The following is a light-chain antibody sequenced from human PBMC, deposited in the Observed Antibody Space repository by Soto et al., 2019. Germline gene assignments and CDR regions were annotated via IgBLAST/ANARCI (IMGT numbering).Light chain of an antibody. CDR3: SSYTSSSKIV. J-gene: IGLJ2*01. CDR2: AVS. Sequence: QSVLTQPASVSGSPGQSITISCSGTSSDIGSYNHVAWYQQFPGKSPKLMIYAVSNRPSGVSDRFSGSKSGNTASLTISGLQTEDEADYYCSSYTSSSKIVFGGGTKLTVL. CDR1: SSDIGSYNH. V-gene: IGLV2-14*03.